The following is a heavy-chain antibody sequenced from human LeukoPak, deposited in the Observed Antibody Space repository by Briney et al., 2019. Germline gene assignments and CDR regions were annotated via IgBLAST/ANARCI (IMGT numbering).Heavy chain of an antibody. Sequence: GGSLRLSCAASGFTFSDYILDWVRQAPGKGLEWVGRIRRGANSYTTEHAASVKGRFTISRDDSKNSLYLHMNSLKTEDTAVYRCSRDGGEGGNSAFDIWGQGTMVTVSS. J-gene: IGHJ3*02. D-gene: IGHD3-16*01. CDR2: IRRGANSYTT. V-gene: IGHV3-72*01. CDR3: SRDGGEGGNSAFDI. CDR1: GFTFSDYI.